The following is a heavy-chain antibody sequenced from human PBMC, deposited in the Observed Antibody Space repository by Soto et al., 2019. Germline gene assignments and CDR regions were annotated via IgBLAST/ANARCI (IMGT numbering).Heavy chain of an antibody. Sequence: SETLSLTCSVSGGTIGGYYCSWIRQPAGKGLEWIGRIYSSGNTKNSPSLQSRVTMSLDTSNNLFSLRLTSVAASYTAVYYCAIGQRFSDWFDPWGQGTLVTVSS. CDR1: GGTIGGYY. V-gene: IGHV4-4*07. D-gene: IGHD3-3*01. CDR3: AIGQRFSDWFDP. J-gene: IGHJ5*02. CDR2: IYSSGNT.